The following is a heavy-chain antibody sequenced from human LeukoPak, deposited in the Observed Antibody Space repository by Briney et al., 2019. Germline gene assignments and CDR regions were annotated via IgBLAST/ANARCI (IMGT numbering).Heavy chain of an antibody. V-gene: IGHV3-30*02. D-gene: IGHD3-16*02. CDR1: GFTFSSYG. CDR3: ARDGNDYLWGSYRVPYYFDY. J-gene: IGHJ4*02. Sequence: GGSLRLSCAASGFTFSSYGMHWVRQAPGKGLEWVAFIRYDGSNKYYADSVKGRFTISRDNSKNTLYLQMNSLRAEDTAVYYCARDGNDYLWGSYRVPYYFDYWGQGTLVTVSS. CDR2: IRYDGSNK.